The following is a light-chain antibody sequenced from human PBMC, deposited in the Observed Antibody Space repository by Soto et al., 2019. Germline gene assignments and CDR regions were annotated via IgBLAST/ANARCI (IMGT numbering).Light chain of an antibody. V-gene: IGKV3-20*01. CDR2: GAS. CDR1: QSVSSSY. CDR3: QQYASSPYT. J-gene: IGKJ2*01. Sequence: EIVLTQSPGTLSLSPGEKVTLSCRASQSVSSSYFAWYQQKPGQSPRLLIYGASSRATGTPDRFSGSESGTDFTLNISTLETEDFAVYYCQQYASSPYTFSQGTKLYSK.